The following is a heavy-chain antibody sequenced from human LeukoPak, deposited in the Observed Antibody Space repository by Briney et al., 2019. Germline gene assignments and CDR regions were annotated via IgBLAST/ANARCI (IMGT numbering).Heavy chain of an antibody. Sequence: PSETLSLTCTVSGGSISSGGYYWSWTRQHPGKGLEWIGYIYYSGSTYYNPSLKSRVTISVDTSKNQFSLKLSSVTAADTAVYYCARGSDYPRTDFDYWGQGALVTVSS. CDR2: IYYSGST. CDR3: ARGSDYPRTDFDY. V-gene: IGHV4-31*03. D-gene: IGHD3-10*01. J-gene: IGHJ4*02. CDR1: GGSISSGGYY.